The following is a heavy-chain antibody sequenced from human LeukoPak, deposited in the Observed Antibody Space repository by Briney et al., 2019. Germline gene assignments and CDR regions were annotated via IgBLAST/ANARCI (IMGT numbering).Heavy chain of an antibody. CDR3: ARILIPAAMEYYFDY. CDR1: GYTFTGYY. CDR2: INPNSGGT. D-gene: IGHD2-2*01. V-gene: IGHV1-2*02. Sequence: ASVKVSCKASGYTFTGYYMHWVRQAPGQGLAWMGWINPNSGGTNYAQKFQGRVTMTRDTSISTVYMELSRLRSDDTAVYYCARILIPAAMEYYFDYWGQGTLVTVSS. J-gene: IGHJ4*02.